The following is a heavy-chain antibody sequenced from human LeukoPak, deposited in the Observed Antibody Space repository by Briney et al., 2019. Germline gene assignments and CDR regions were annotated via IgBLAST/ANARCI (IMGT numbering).Heavy chain of an antibody. D-gene: IGHD3-10*01. Sequence: SESLSLTCTVSGGAISSDYWSWIRQPPGKGLEWIGYIYYSVSTNYNPSLKSRVTISVDTSKNQFSLKLSSVTAADTAMYYCARQGGSGSYYNYYNWFDPWGQGNLLTVSS. CDR3: ARQGGSGSYYNYYNWFDP. CDR1: GGAISSDY. J-gene: IGHJ5*02. V-gene: IGHV4-59*08. CDR2: IYYSVST.